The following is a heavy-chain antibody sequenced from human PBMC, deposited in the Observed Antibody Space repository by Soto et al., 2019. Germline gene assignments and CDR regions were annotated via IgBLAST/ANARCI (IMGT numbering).Heavy chain of an antibody. D-gene: IGHD2-2*01. CDR3: AKPPYLYCSSTSCYESSPHYFDY. V-gene: IGHV3-23*01. Sequence: GGSLRLSCAASGFTFSSNAMSWVRQAPGKGLEWVSAISGSGGSTYYADSVKGRFTISRDNSKNTLYLQMNSLRAEDTAVYYCAKPPYLYCSSTSCYESSPHYFDYWGQGTLVTVSS. CDR1: GFTFSSNA. J-gene: IGHJ4*02. CDR2: ISGSGGST.